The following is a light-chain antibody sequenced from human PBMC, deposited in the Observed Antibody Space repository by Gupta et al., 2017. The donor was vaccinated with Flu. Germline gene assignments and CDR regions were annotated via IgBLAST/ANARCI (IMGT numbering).Light chain of an antibody. CDR2: GAS. V-gene: IGKV3-15*01. CDR1: QSVSSN. Sequence: DIVMTQSPATLSVSPGEGATLSCRASQSVSSNLAWYQQKPGQSPRLLIYGASSRGTGVPARFSGSGSGTEFTLTIGSLQSEDFAVYYCLHDNNCPLTFGRGTKLEIK. CDR3: LHDNNCPLT. J-gene: IGKJ4*01.